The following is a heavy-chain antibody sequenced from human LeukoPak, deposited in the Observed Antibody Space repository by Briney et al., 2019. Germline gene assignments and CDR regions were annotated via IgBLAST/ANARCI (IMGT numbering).Heavy chain of an antibody. D-gene: IGHD3-16*01. Sequence: GGSLRLSCAASGFTFSSYEMNWVRQAPGKGLEWVSYISSSGSTIYYADSVKGLFTISRDNAKNSLYLQMNSLRAEDTAVYYCARSNYDYVWGTYYFDYWGQGTLVTVSS. V-gene: IGHV3-48*03. CDR3: ARSNYDYVWGTYYFDY. CDR1: GFTFSSYE. J-gene: IGHJ4*02. CDR2: ISSSGSTI.